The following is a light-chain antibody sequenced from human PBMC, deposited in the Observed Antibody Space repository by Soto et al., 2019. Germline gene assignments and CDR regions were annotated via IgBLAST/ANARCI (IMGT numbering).Light chain of an antibody. CDR3: QQYGRSLTWK. Sequence: EVVLTQSPGTVSLSPGERVTLSCRASQSVISNYLAWYQQRPDQAPRLLIYAASSRATGIPDRFSGSGSGTDFPLSNSSLEPEDFGVYYCQQYGRSLTWKFGQGTKVEMK. J-gene: IGKJ1*01. CDR2: AAS. CDR1: QSVISNY. V-gene: IGKV3-20*01.